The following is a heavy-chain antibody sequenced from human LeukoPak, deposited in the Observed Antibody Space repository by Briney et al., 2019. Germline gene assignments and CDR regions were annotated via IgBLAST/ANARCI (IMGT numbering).Heavy chain of an antibody. Sequence: GGSLRLSCVASGFTFSSYWMSWVGQAPGKGLEWLANVNQDASVSFYVDSVKGRFTISRDNAENSVYLQMHNLRGEDTAVYYCATSAASPGNSWGQGTLITVSS. CDR3: ATSAASPGNS. V-gene: IGHV3-7*01. J-gene: IGHJ1*01. D-gene: IGHD1-7*01. CDR1: GFTFSSYW. CDR2: VNQDASVS.